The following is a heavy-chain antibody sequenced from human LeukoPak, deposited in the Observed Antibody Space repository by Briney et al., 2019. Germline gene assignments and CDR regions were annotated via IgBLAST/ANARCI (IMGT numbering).Heavy chain of an antibody. CDR2: IYHSGST. Sequence: SETLSLTCTVSGYSISSGYYWGWIRQPPGKGLEWIGSIYHSGSTYYNPSLKSRVTISVDTSKNQFSLKLSSVTAADTAVYYCARPYDWFDPWGQGTLVTVSS. CDR1: GYSISSGYY. CDR3: ARPYDWFDP. V-gene: IGHV4-38-2*02. J-gene: IGHJ5*02. D-gene: IGHD2-8*01.